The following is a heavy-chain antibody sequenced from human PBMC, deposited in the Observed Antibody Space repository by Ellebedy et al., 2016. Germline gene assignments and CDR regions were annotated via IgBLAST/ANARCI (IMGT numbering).Heavy chain of an antibody. Sequence: ASVKVSCKVSGYPLTEMSMHWVRQSPGKGLEWMGGYDLEVGKTVYAQRFQARLTMTEDASADTAYMELSSLRSEDTAVYCCATGDYGDYGLVWGQGTKVTVSS. CDR3: ATGDYGDYGLV. J-gene: IGHJ3*01. CDR1: GYPLTEMS. D-gene: IGHD4-17*01. V-gene: IGHV1-24*01. CDR2: YDLEVGKT.